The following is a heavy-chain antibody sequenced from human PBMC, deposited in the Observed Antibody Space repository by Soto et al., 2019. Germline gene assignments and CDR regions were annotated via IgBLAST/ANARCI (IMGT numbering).Heavy chain of an antibody. J-gene: IGHJ6*03. CDR1: GYTFTSYG. V-gene: IGHV1-69*04. CDR3: ARVIPNGAYYYMDV. CDR2: IIPILGIA. Sequence: SVKVSCKASGYTFTSYGIAWVRQAPGQGLEWMGRIIPILGIANYAQKFQGRVTITADKSTSTAYMELSSLRSEDTAVYYCARVIPNGAYYYMDVWGKGTTVTVS. D-gene: IGHD1-26*01.